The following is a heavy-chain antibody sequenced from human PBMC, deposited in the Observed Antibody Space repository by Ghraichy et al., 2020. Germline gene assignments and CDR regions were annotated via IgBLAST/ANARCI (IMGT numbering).Heavy chain of an antibody. CDR3: ARALKNSGSYYGFDI. Sequence: SETLSLTCDISGDSVSSNSAAWNWIRQSPSRGLEWLGRTYYRSKWYNDYAVSVKSRITINADTAKKQFSLQLNSVTPGDTAVYFCARALKNSGSYYGFDIWGQGTMVTVSS. CDR2: TYYRSKWYN. J-gene: IGHJ3*02. D-gene: IGHD1-26*01. V-gene: IGHV6-1*01. CDR1: GDSVSSNSAA.